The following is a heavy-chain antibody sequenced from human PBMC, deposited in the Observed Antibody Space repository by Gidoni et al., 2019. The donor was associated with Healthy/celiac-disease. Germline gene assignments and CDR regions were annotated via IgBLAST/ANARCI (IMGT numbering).Heavy chain of an antibody. CDR1: GSTFTGYY. D-gene: IGHD3-22*01. CDR2: INPNSGGT. Sequence: QVQLGQSGAEVKKPGASVKVSCKASGSTFTGYYMHWVRKAPGQGLEWMGWINPNSGGTNYAQKFQGRVTMTRDTSISTAYMELSRLRSDDTAVYYCARLDYYDSSGYYSEDYWGQGTLVTVSS. CDR3: ARLDYYDSSGYYSEDY. J-gene: IGHJ4*02. V-gene: IGHV1-2*02.